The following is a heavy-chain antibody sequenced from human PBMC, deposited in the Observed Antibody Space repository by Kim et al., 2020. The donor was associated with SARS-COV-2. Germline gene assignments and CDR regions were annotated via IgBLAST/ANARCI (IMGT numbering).Heavy chain of an antibody. V-gene: IGHV4-59*08. CDR1: GCSISSYY. J-gene: IGHJ3*02. CDR3: SAGPDSAMVGYAFVI. D-gene: IGHD5-18*01. CDR2: IYYSGST. Sequence: SETLCLTCTVSGCSISSYYWRWIRQPPGKGLEWIGFIYYSGSTNYNPSLKSRGSITVNATKNNFPLQLSTVLAADTAAYYYSAGPDSAMVGYAFVIWCQG.